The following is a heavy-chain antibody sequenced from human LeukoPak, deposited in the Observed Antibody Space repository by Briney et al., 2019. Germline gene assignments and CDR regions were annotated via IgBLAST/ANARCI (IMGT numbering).Heavy chain of an antibody. J-gene: IGHJ6*02. CDR2: IYYSGST. CDR1: GGSISGYY. CDR3: ARVSGATITTYYGMDV. D-gene: IGHD5-12*01. Sequence: PSETLSLTCTVSGGSISGYYWSWIRQPPGKGLEWIGYIYYSGSTNHNPSLKSRVTMSVDTSKNQFSLRLSSVTAVDTAVYYCARVSGATITTYYGMDVWGQGTTVTVS. V-gene: IGHV4-59*01.